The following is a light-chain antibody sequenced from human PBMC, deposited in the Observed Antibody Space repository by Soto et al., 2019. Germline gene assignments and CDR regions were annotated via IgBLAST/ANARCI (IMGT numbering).Light chain of an antibody. J-gene: IGLJ1*01. CDR1: SSDIGGYNY. CDR3: SSYSSSSAVRYV. CDR2: DVI. Sequence: QSALTQPASVSGSPGQSITISCTGTSSDIGGYNYISWYQQHPGKGPKLVIYDVIDRPSGVSNRFSADKSGNTASPTISGLQAEDEADYYCSSYSSSSAVRYVFGTGTKVTVL. V-gene: IGLV2-14*03.